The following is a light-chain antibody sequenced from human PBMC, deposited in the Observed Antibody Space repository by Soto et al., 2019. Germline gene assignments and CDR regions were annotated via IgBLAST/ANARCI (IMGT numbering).Light chain of an antibody. V-gene: IGKV1-27*01. Sequence: DIQMTQSPSSLSASVGDRVTITCRASQGISKYLGWYQQKPGKVPKLLIYAASTLQSGVPSRFSGSGSGTDFTLTISSLQPEDVATYHCQQSYITPVTFGQGTRLEIK. CDR2: AAS. CDR3: QQSYITPVT. J-gene: IGKJ5*01. CDR1: QGISKY.